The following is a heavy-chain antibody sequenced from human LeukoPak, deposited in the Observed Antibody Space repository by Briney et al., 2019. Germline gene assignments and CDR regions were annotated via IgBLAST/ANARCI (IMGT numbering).Heavy chain of an antibody. J-gene: IGHJ4*02. D-gene: IGHD6-13*01. V-gene: IGHV3-23*01. Sequence: GGPLRLSCAASGFTFSSYAMSWVRQAPGKGLEWVSAISGSGGGTYYADSVKGRFTISRDNSKNTLYLQMNSLRAEDTAVYYCAHISSSWPDYWGQGTLVTVSS. CDR2: ISGSGGGT. CDR1: GFTFSSYA. CDR3: AHISSSWPDY.